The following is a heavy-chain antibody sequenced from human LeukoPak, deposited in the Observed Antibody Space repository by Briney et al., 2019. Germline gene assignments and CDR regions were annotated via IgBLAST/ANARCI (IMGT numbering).Heavy chain of an antibody. CDR1: GFTFSTYN. CDR2: ISSSTTTI. V-gene: IGHV3-48*04. Sequence: PGGSLRLSCTASGFTFSTYNMNWVRQAPGKGLEWVSYISSSTTTISYADSVKGRFTISRDNAKNSLYLQMNSLRVEDTAVYYCARVEDTAMVSMAYFDYWGQGTLVTVSS. CDR3: ARVEDTAMVSMAYFDY. J-gene: IGHJ4*02. D-gene: IGHD5-18*01.